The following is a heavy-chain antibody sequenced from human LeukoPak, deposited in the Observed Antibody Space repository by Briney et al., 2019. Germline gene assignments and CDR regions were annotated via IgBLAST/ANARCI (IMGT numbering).Heavy chain of an antibody. V-gene: IGHV4-39*01. CDR1: GGSIRSNNFS. D-gene: IGHD6-19*01. J-gene: IGHJ4*02. CDR3: ARRTAVARTAHFDY. Sequence: PSETLSLTCSVSGGSIRSNNFSWDWIRQPPGKGLEWIGSFSYGGTTYFNPSLKSQVTMSVDTSKNQFSLKVTSVTAADTAVYYCARRTAVARTAHFDYWGQGILVTVSS. CDR2: FSYGGTT.